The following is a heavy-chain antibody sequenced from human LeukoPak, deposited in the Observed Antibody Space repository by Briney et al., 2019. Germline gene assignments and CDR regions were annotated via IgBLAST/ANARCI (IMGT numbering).Heavy chain of an antibody. Sequence: APVKVSCKASGYTFTSYYMHWVRQAPGQGLEWMGIINPSGGSTSYAQKFQGRVTMTRDMSTSTVYMELSSLRSEDTAVYYCARGGYDWGNYYYYMDVWGKGTTVTVSS. CDR1: GYTFTSYY. V-gene: IGHV1-46*01. CDR3: ARGGYDWGNYYYYMDV. CDR2: INPSGGST. J-gene: IGHJ6*03. D-gene: IGHD5-12*01.